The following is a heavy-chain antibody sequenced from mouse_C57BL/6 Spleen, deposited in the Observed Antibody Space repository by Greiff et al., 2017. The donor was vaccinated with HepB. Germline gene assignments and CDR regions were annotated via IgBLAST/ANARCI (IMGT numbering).Heavy chain of an antibody. CDR2: IDPENGDT. D-gene: IGHD6-5*01. J-gene: IGHJ2*01. Sequence: VQLKESGAELVRPGASVKLSCTASGFNIKDDYMHWVKQRPEQGLEWIGWIDPENGDTEYASKFQGKATITADPSSNTAYLQLSSLTSEDTAVYYCTTTYALWGQGTTLTVSS. CDR1: GFNIKDDY. V-gene: IGHV14-4*01. CDR3: TTTYAL.